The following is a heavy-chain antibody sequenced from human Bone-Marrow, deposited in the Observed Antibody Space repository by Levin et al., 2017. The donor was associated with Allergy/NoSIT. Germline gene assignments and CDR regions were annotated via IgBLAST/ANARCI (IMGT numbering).Heavy chain of an antibody. CDR2: LSDSGETA. Sequence: GGSLRLSCAASGFTFRNYAMSWVRQAPGKGLEWVATLSDSGETAYYADSVKGRFTISRDNSKITLYVQMSSLRTEDTALYYCAKSIMVRGGTYFFDFWGQGTLVTVSS. CDR1: GFTFRNYA. V-gene: IGHV3-23*01. J-gene: IGHJ4*02. D-gene: IGHD3-10*01. CDR3: AKSIMVRGGTYFFDF.